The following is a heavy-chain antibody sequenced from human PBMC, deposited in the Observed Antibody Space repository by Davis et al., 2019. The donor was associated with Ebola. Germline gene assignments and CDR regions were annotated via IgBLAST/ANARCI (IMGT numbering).Heavy chain of an antibody. J-gene: IGHJ5*02. D-gene: IGHD2/OR15-2a*01. V-gene: IGHV3-48*03. CDR2: ISSSGSTT. Sequence: GESLKISCAASGFTFSSYEMNWVRQAQGKGLEWISYISSSGSTTYYADSAKGRFTISRDNAKNSLYLQMNSPRAEDTAVYYCARVTSPWGQGTLVTVSS. CDR3: ARVTSP. CDR1: GFTFSSYE.